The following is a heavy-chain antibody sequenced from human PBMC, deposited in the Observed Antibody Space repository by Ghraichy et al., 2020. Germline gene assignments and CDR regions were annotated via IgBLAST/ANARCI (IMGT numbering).Heavy chain of an antibody. J-gene: IGHJ6*02. CDR2: IRACNDKT. CDR3: ARGPHCDSSTCYMQVRDSYSVMHV. V-gene: IGHV1-3*01. D-gene: IGHD2/OR15-2a*01. CDR1: GYTFTSYG. Sequence: ASVKVSCKASGYTFTSYGVHWVRQAPGQGLEWMGWIRACNDKTEYANKFQGRVTITRDTSASTVFMDLSSLRSEDTAVYYCARGPHCDSSTCYMQVRDSYSVMHVGGQGPTVT.